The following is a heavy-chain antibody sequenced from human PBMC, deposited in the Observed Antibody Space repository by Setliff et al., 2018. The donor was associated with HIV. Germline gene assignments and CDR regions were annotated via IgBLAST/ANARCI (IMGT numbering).Heavy chain of an antibody. CDR3: ARSRAAGFDY. CDR2: ISSSSTI. V-gene: IGHV3-48*01. Sequence: GFLRLSCAASGFTFSSYSMNWVRQAPGKGLEWVSYISSSSTIYYADSVKGRFTISRDNAKNSLYLQMNSLRAEDTAVYYCARSRAAGFDYWGQGTLVTVSS. J-gene: IGHJ4*02. CDR1: GFTFSSYS. D-gene: IGHD6-13*01.